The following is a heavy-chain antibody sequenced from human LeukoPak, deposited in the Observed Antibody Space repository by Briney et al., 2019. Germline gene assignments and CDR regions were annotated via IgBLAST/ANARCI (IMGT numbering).Heavy chain of an antibody. Sequence: GESLKISCKGSGYSFTTYWIGWVRQMPGKGLEWMGIIYPGDSDTRYSPSFQGQVTISADKSISTAYLQWSSLKASDTAMYYCPRPGYSGSYFYYFDYWGQGTLVTVSS. CDR2: IYPGDSDT. V-gene: IGHV5-51*01. CDR1: GYSFTTYW. CDR3: PRPGYSGSYFYYFDY. J-gene: IGHJ4*02. D-gene: IGHD1-26*01.